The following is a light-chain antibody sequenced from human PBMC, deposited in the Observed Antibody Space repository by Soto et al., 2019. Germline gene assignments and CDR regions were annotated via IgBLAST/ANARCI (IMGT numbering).Light chain of an antibody. Sequence: QSVLTQPASVSGSPGQSITISCTGTSSDVGGYNYVSWYQQHPGKAPKLMIYDVSNRPSGVSNRFSGSKSGNTASLTISGLQAGDEGDYYCSSYTGTHTLVVFGGGTQLTVL. J-gene: IGLJ2*01. CDR1: SSDVGGYNY. V-gene: IGLV2-14*01. CDR2: DVS. CDR3: SSYTGTHTLVV.